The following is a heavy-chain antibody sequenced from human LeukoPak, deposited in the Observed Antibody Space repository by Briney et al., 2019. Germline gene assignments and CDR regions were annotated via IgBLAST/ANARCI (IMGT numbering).Heavy chain of an antibody. CDR1: GFTFNTYA. D-gene: IGHD1-26*01. CDR3: AKGGKWDVTPFDY. Sequence: GGSLRLSCAASGFTFNTYAMSWVRQAPGKGLEWVSAISGSGDSTYYADSVKGRFTISRDNSKNTLYLQVNSLRAEDTAVYYCAKGGKWDVTPFDYWGQGTLVTVSS. CDR2: ISGSGDST. V-gene: IGHV3-23*01. J-gene: IGHJ4*02.